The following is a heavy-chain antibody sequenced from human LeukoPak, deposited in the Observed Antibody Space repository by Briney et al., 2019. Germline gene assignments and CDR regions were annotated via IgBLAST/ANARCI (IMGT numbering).Heavy chain of an antibody. CDR3: ARDVFYHQLSPSPAFDI. V-gene: IGHV4-61*02. Sequence: SQTLSLTCTVSGGSISSGSYYWSWTRQPAGKGLKWIGRIYTSGSTNYNPSLKSRVTISVDTSKNQFSLKLSSVTAADTAVYYCARDVFYHQLSPSPAFDIWGQGTLVTVSS. J-gene: IGHJ3*02. CDR2: IYTSGST. D-gene: IGHD2-2*01. CDR1: GGSISSGSYY.